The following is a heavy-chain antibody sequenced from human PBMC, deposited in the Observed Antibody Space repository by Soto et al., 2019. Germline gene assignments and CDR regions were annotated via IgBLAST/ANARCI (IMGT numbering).Heavy chain of an antibody. J-gene: IGHJ4*02. CDR1: GYSFTSYW. CDR3: ARPPGYISDWYYFDL. V-gene: IGHV5-51*01. CDR2: IYPGDSDT. D-gene: IGHD3-9*01. Sequence: PGESLKISCKGSGYSFTSYWIGWVRQMPGKGLEWMGIIYPGDSDTRYSPSFQGQVTISADKSLNTAYMELSSLMSEDTAVYYCARPPGYISDWYYFDLWGQGTQVTVSS.